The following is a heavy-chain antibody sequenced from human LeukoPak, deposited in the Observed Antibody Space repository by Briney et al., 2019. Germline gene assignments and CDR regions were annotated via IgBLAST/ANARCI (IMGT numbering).Heavy chain of an antibody. D-gene: IGHD6-13*01. Sequence: PSETLSLTCTVSGGSISIYYWSWIRQPAGKGLEWIGRIYTSGSTNYNPSLKSRVTMSVDTSKNQFSLKLSSVTAADTVVYYCARDPYSSSWSPRGRDAFDIWGQGTMVTVSS. CDR3: ARDPYSSSWSPRGRDAFDI. CDR2: IYTSGST. V-gene: IGHV4-4*07. CDR1: GGSISIYY. J-gene: IGHJ3*02.